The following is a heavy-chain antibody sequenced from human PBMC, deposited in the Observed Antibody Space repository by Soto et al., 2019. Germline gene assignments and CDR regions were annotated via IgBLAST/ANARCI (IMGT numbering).Heavy chain of an antibody. CDR3: ATWLLREHAFDI. CDR2: LYIADGT. D-gene: IGHD2-15*01. V-gene: IGHV3-53*01. J-gene: IGHJ3*02. Sequence: DVQVAESGGGLIQPGGSLRLSCAASGFTVNGKKYMTWVRQAPGKGLEWVSALYIADGTFYADSVKGRFTVSIDSSKNTVYLQMNNLSPEDTAVYYCATWLLREHAFDIWGLGTMVTVSS. CDR1: GFTVNGKKY.